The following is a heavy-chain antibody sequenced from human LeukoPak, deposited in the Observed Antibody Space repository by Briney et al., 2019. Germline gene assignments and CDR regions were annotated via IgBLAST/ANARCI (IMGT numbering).Heavy chain of an antibody. V-gene: IGHV4-59*01. CDR3: ARGRYDFWSGYSPGILFDY. CDR1: GGSISSYY. Sequence: PSETLSLTCTVSGGSISSYYWSWIRQPPGKGLEWIGCIYYSGSTNYNPSLKSRVTISVDTSKNQFSLKLSSVTAADTAVYYCARGRYDFWSGYSPGILFDYWGQGTLVTVSS. J-gene: IGHJ4*02. CDR2: IYYSGST. D-gene: IGHD3-3*01.